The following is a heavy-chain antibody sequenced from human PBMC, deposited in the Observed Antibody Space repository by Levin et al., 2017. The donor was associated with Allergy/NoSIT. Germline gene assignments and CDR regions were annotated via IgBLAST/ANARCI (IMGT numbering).Heavy chain of an antibody. CDR2: VNSNGGST. D-gene: IGHD2-8*02. CDR1: GFTFFSYA. V-gene: IGHV3-23*01. CDR3: AKDLVMYNSGVSFDF. Sequence: QPGGSLRLSCAASGFTFFSYAMTWVRQAPGKGLEWVSTVNSNGGSTYYADSVKGRFTISRDNSKNTLFLQMNALRAEDTAVYYCAKDLVMYNSGVSFDFWGQGILVTVSS. J-gene: IGHJ4*02.